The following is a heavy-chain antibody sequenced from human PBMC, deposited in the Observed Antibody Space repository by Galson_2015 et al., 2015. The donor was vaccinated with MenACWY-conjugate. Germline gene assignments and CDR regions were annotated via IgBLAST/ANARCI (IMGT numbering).Heavy chain of an antibody. Sequence: LSLTCSVSGASISSSRYYWDWIRQSPGKGLEWIGSIYYSGSTYYNPSLKSRLTISVDTSKNRFSLRRSSVTASDTAVYYCARNIAAPLSQIDFWGQGTLVTVSS. CDR3: ARNIAAPLSQIDF. J-gene: IGHJ4*02. D-gene: IGHD6-25*01. CDR1: GASISSSRYY. CDR2: IYYSGST. V-gene: IGHV4-39*01.